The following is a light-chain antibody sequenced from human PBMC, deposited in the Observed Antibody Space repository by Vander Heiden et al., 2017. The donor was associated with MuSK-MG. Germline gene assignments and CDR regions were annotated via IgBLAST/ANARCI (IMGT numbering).Light chain of an antibody. Sequence: SYELTQPPSVSVSPGQTASITCSGDKLGNKFASWYQQKPGQSPILIIYHDSQRTSGIPGRFSGSNSGNTATLTISGTQAMDEADYYCQSWDSSTMIFGGGTKLTVL. CDR1: KLGNKF. V-gene: IGLV3-1*01. J-gene: IGLJ2*01. CDR2: HDS. CDR3: QSWDSSTMI.